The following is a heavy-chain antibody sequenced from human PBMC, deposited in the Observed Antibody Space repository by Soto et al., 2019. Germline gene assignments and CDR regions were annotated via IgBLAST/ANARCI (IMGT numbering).Heavy chain of an antibody. D-gene: IGHD3-22*01. CDR3: ARDHRYYYDSSSYYNSWFDP. V-gene: IGHV4-31*03. CDR2: IYYSGST. J-gene: IGHJ5*02. CDR1: GGSISSGGYY. Sequence: PSETLTVTCTASGGSISSGGYYWSWIRQHPGKGLEWIGYIYYSGSTYYNPSLKSRVTISVDTSKNQFSLKLSSVTAADTAVYYCARDHRYYYDSSSYYNSWFDPWGQGTLVTVSS.